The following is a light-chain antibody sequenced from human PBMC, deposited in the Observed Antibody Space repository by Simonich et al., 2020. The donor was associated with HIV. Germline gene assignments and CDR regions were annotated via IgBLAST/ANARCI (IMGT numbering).Light chain of an antibody. CDR3: QQYYSTPPT. V-gene: IGKV4-1*01. Sequence: DIVMTQSPESLAVSLGERGTINCKSSRGGLYSSNNKNYLAWYQQKPGQPPKLLIYWASTRESGVPDRFSASGSGTDFTLTISSLQAEDVAVYYCQQYYSTPPTFGQGTKVEIK. J-gene: IGKJ1*01. CDR1: RGGLYSSNNKNY. CDR2: WAS.